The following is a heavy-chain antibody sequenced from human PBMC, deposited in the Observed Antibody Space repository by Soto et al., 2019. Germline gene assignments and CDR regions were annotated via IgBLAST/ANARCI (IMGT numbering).Heavy chain of an antibody. Sequence: GESLKISCRASEYTFTNYWINWVRQTPGKGLEWMGRIDPSDSYISYSPSFQGQVTISTDKSISTAYLQWSSLQASDTAMYYCARQVSRRTDNSYSGSVPGPFDIWGQGTMVTVSS. D-gene: IGHD1-26*01. V-gene: IGHV5-10-1*01. CDR1: EYTFTNYW. J-gene: IGHJ3*02. CDR2: IDPSDSYI. CDR3: ARQVSRRTDNSYSGSVPGPFDI.